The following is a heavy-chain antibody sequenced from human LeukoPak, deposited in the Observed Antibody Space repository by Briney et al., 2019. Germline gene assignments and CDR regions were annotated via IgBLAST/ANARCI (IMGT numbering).Heavy chain of an antibody. CDR3: AKELTGTYYYYGMDV. CDR2: ISWNSGSI. CDR1: GFTFDDYA. V-gene: IGHV3-9*01. J-gene: IGHJ6*02. D-gene: IGHD7-27*01. Sequence: QPGGSLRLSCAAFGFTFDDYAMHWVRQAPGKGLEWVSGISWNSGSIGYADSVKGRFTISRDNAKNSLYLQMNSLRAEDTALYYCAKELTGTYYYYGMDVWGQGTTVTVSS.